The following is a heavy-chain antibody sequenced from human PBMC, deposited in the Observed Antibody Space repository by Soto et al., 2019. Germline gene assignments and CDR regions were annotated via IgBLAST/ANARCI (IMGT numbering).Heavy chain of an antibody. V-gene: IGHV1-69*13. CDR3: ARSSRGYYGSGSYYYYGMDV. Sequence: SVKVSCKASGGTFSSYAISWVRQAPGQGLEWMGGIIPIFGTANYAQKFQGRVTITADESTSTAYMELSSLRSEDTAVYYCARSSRGYYGSGSYYYYGMDVWGQGTTVTVSS. CDR1: GGTFSSYA. D-gene: IGHD3-10*01. CDR2: IIPIFGTA. J-gene: IGHJ6*02.